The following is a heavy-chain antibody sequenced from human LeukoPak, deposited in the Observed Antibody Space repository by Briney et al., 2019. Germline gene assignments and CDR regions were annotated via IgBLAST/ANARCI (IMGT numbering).Heavy chain of an antibody. CDR2: ISGSGGST. V-gene: IGHV3-23*01. Sequence: GGSLRLSFAVSGFTFSSYGMSWVRQAPGKGLEWVSAISGSGGSTYYADSVKGRFTISRDNSKNTLYLQMNSLRAEDTAVYYCAKDRPGYSSGWYGDYWGQGTLVTVSS. CDR1: GFTFSSYG. D-gene: IGHD6-19*01. CDR3: AKDRPGYSSGWYGDY. J-gene: IGHJ4*02.